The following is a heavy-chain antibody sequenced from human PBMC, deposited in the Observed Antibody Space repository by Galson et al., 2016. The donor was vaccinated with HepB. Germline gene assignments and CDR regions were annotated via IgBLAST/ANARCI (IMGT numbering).Heavy chain of an antibody. CDR1: GFAISSGYY. V-gene: IGHV4-38-2*02. CDR2: IYHTGTT. D-gene: IGHD4-17*01. Sequence: SETLSLTCSVSGFAISSGYYWGWIRQPPGKGLEWIANIYHTGTTYHNPSLKSRVTISVDTSNNQFSLRLTSLTAADTAVYYCARGYGDVDTHYDYWGQGTLVTVSS. J-gene: IGHJ4*02. CDR3: ARGYGDVDTHYDY.